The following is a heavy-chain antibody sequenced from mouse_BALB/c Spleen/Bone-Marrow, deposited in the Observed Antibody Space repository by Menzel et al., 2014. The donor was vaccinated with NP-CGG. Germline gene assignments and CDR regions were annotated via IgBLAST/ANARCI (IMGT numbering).Heavy chain of an antibody. J-gene: IGHJ3*01. Sequence: VQLQXSGAELVRPGASVKLSCKASGYTFTSYWMNWVKRRPEQGLEWIGRIDPYDSETHYNQKFKDKAILTVDKSSSTAYMQLSSLTSEDSAVYYCARGRDYDVFSYWGQGTLVTXSX. V-gene: IGHV1-74*04. CDR3: ARGRDYDVFSY. CDR2: IDPYDSET. CDR1: GYTFTSYW. D-gene: IGHD2-4*01.